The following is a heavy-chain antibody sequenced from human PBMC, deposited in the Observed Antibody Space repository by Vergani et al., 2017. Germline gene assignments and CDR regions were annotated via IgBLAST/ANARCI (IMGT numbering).Heavy chain of an antibody. CDR1: GGSMSGYY. Sequence: QVRLQESGPGLVKPSETLSLTCSVSGGSMSGYYWSWIRQPPGKGLGWIGEINHSGSTNYNPSLKSRVTISVDTAKNQFSLKLSSVTAADTAVYYCARGRSTFDYWGQGTLVTVSS. V-gene: IGHV4-34*01. CDR3: ARGRSTFDY. J-gene: IGHJ4*02. D-gene: IGHD2-2*01. CDR2: INHSGST.